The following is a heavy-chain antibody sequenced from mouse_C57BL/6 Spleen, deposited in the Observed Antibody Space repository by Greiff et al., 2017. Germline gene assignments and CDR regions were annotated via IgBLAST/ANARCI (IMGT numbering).Heavy chain of an antibody. V-gene: IGHV1-80*01. Sequence: QVQLKESGAELVKPGASVKISCKASGYAFSSYWMNWVKQRPGKGLEWIGQIYPGDGDTNYNGKFKGKATLTADKSSSTAYMQLSSLTSEDSAVYFCAIYYYGSSPYYYAMDYWGQGTSVTVSS. D-gene: IGHD1-1*01. CDR3: AIYYYGSSPYYYAMDY. CDR2: IYPGDGDT. CDR1: GYAFSSYW. J-gene: IGHJ4*01.